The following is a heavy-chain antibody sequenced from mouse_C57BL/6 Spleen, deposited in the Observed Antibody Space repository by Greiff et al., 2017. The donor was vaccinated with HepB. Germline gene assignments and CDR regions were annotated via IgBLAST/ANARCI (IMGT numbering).Heavy chain of an antibody. CDR2: IDPETGGT. Sequence: VQVVESGAELVRPGASVTLSCKASGYTFTDYEMHWVKQTPVHGLEWIGAIDPETGGTAYNQKFKGKAILTADKSSSTAYMELRSLTSEDSAVYYCTSGYYAMDYWGQGTSVTVSS. CDR3: TSGYYAMDY. CDR1: GYTFTDYE. J-gene: IGHJ4*01. V-gene: IGHV1-15*01.